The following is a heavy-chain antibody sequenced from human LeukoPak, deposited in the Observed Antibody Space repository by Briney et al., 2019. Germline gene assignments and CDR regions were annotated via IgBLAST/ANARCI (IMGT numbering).Heavy chain of an antibody. CDR3: AKDPPVDY. Sequence: GGSLSLSCAVSGFTFSSYGMHWVRQAPGKGLEWVAVISYDGSNKYYADSVKGRFTISRDNSKNTLDLQMNSLRAEDTAVYYCAKDPPVDYWGQGTLVTVSS. J-gene: IGHJ4*02. V-gene: IGHV3-30*18. CDR1: GFTFSSYG. CDR2: ISYDGSNK.